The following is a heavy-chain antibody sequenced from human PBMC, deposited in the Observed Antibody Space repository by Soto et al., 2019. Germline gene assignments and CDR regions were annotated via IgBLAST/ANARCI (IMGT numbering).Heavy chain of an antibody. D-gene: IGHD1-26*01. J-gene: IGHJ4*02. Sequence: SSAVCRGIVCSGDVYLSLIRQPPGKGLEWIGYIFHTGTTNYNPSLKSRVTISLDTSMNQFSLKLSSVTPADTAVYYCTRAPVSGSYCFDFWGQGTPVTV. CDR2: IFHTGTT. CDR1: RGIVCSGDVY. V-gene: IGHV4-61*08. CDR3: TRAPVSGSYCFDF.